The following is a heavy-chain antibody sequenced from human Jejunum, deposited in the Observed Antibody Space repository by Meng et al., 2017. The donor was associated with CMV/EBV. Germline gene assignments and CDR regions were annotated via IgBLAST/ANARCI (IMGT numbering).Heavy chain of an antibody. CDR1: GDSISSGRPF. V-gene: IGHV4-39*07. CDR2: IHYTETT. Sequence: QLQLHESGPGLVKPSEPPSLACSVSGDSISSGRPFWGWIRPAPGKGLEWIATIHYTETTHYNPSLKSRITISVDTSKNQISLKVNSVTAADTAMYYCAADISTAWFYYWGQGTLVTVSS. J-gene: IGHJ4*02. CDR3: AADISTAWFYY. D-gene: IGHD2-2*01.